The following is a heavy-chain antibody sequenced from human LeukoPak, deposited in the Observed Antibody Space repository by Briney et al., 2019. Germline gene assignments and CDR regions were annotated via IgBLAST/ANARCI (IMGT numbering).Heavy chain of an antibody. CDR2: INPSGGST. CDR1: GYTFTTYG. Sequence: ASVKVSCTASGYTFTTYGISWVRQAPGQGLEWMGIINPSGGSTNYAQKFQGRVTMTRDTSTSTVYMELSSLRSEDTAVYYCARLGYCSSTVCQWGQGTLVTVSS. V-gene: IGHV1-46*01. D-gene: IGHD2-2*01. J-gene: IGHJ4*02. CDR3: ARLGYCSSTVCQ.